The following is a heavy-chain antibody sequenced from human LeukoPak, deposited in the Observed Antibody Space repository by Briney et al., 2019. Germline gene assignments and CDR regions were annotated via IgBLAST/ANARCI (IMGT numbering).Heavy chain of an antibody. CDR2: ISYDGSNK. CDR1: GFTFSSYA. J-gene: IGHJ4*02. CDR3: ASGSGWVFEY. Sequence: GGSLRLSCAASGFTFSSYAMHWVRQAPGKGLEWVAVISYDGSNKYYADSVKGRFTISRDNSKNTLYLQMNSLRAEDTAVYYCASGSGWVFEYWGQGTLVTVSS. V-gene: IGHV3-30-3*02. D-gene: IGHD6-19*01.